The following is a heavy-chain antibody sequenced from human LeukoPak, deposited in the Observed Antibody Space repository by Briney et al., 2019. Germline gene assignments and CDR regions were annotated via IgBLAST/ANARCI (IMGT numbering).Heavy chain of an antibody. J-gene: IGHJ4*02. CDR2: IYYSGST. V-gene: IGHV4-39*07. Sequence: PSETLSLTCTVSGGSISSSSYYWGWIRQPPGKGLEWIGSIYYSGSTYYNPSLKSRVTISVDTSKNQFSLKLSSVTAADTAVYYCARDWVTEQGPGELDYWGQGTLVTVSS. D-gene: IGHD2-21*02. CDR3: ARDWVTEQGPGELDY. CDR1: GGSISSSSYY.